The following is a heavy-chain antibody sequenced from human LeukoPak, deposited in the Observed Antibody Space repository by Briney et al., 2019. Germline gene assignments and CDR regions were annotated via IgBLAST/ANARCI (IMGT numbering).Heavy chain of an antibody. D-gene: IGHD4-17*01. J-gene: IGHJ4*02. CDR3: VRDLYGDYSFDY. CDR1: GFTFSTYW. V-gene: IGHV3-48*02. Sequence: GGSLRLSCSASGFTFSTYWMSWVRQAPGKGLEWVSYISGSTSNIKYADSVMGRFTISRDNAKNSLYLQMNSLRDEDTAVYYCVRDLYGDYSFDYWGQGTLVTVSS. CDR2: ISGSTSNI.